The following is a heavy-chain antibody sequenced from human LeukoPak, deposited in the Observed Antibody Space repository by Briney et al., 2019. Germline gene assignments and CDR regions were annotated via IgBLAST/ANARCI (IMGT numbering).Heavy chain of an antibody. CDR3: ARVRLTTVTDY. CDR2: INHSGST. CDR1: GGSFSGYY. V-gene: IGHV4-34*01. J-gene: IGHJ4*02. Sequence: SETLSLTCAVYGGSFSGYYWSWIRQPPGKGLEWIGEINHSGSTDYNPSLKSRVTISVDTSKNQFSLKLSSVTAADTAVYYCARVRLTTVTDYWGQGTLVTVSS. D-gene: IGHD4-17*01.